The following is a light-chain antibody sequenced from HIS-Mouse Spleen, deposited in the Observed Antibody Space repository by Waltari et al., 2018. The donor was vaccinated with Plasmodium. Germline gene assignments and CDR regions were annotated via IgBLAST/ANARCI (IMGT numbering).Light chain of an antibody. CDR3: QQYNSYSYT. CDR1: QSISSW. J-gene: IGKJ2*01. V-gene: IGKV1-5*03. Sequence: DIQMTQSPSTLSASVGDRVTITCRASQSISSWLAWYQPKPGKAPKLLIYKASSLESGVPSRVIGSGSGTEFTLTISSLQPDEFATYYCQQYNSYSYTFGQGTKLEIK. CDR2: KAS.